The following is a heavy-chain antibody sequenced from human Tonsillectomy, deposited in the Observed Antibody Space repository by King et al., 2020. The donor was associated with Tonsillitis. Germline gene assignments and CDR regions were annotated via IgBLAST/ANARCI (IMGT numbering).Heavy chain of an antibody. V-gene: IGHV3-7*01. Sequence: DVQLVESGGGLVQPGGSLRLSCAASGFPFSNYWMTWVRQAPGKGLECVANTNHDGSGKYYVDSVRGRFTISRDNAKNSLYLVMNNLRAVDTAIYCCVSDSGHWGQGTLVTVSS. J-gene: IGHJ4*02. CDR3: VSDSGH. CDR1: GFPFSNYW. D-gene: IGHD5-12*01. CDR2: TNHDGSGK.